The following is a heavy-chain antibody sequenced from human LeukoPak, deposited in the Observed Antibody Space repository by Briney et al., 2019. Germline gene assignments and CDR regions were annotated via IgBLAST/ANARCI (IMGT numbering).Heavy chain of an antibody. CDR3: ARLNYYNYYYYMDV. CDR1: GFTFSSYW. J-gene: IGHJ6*03. D-gene: IGHD1-7*01. CDR2: IKQDGSEK. V-gene: IGHV3-7*01. Sequence: GGSLRLSCAASGFTFSSYWMSWVRQAPGKGLEWVANIKQDGSEKYYVDSVKGRFTISRDNAKNSLYLQMNSLRPEDTAVYYCARLNYYNYYYYMDVWGKGTTVTVSS.